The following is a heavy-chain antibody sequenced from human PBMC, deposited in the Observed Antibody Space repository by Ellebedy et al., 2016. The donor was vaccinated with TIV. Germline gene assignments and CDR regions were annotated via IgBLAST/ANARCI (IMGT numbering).Heavy chain of an antibody. CDR3: VKGRGCQHYYYGLDA. V-gene: IGHV3-64D*06. CDR2: SNSTGGGA. Sequence: PGGSLRLSFSASGFIFSTYAIHWVSQAPGKGLTHISASNSTGGGAYCAHSVEGRCTISRDSSKSTLYLQLTSLRAEDTAVYYCVKGRGCQHYYYGLDAWGPGTMVTVSS. CDR1: GFIFSTYA. D-gene: IGHD3-10*01. J-gene: IGHJ6*02.